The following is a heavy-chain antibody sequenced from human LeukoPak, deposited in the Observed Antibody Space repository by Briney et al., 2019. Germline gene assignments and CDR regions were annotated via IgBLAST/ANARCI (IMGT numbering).Heavy chain of an antibody. V-gene: IGHV1-18*01. Sequence: ASVKVSCKASGYTFTSYGISWVRQAPGQGLEWMGWIGGYNGNTNYAQKFQGRVTMTTDTYTNTAYMELRSLRSDDTAVYYCTREATGYSWFDPWGQGTLVTVSS. J-gene: IGHJ5*02. CDR1: GYTFTSYG. CDR3: TREATGYSWFDP. CDR2: IGGYNGNT. D-gene: IGHD3-9*01.